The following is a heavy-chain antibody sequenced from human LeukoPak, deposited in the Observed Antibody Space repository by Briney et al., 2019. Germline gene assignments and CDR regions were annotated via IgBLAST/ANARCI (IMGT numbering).Heavy chain of an antibody. CDR3: ARGGTLLTYFDS. D-gene: IGHD3-9*01. Sequence: RSETVSLTCSVSGGSTSDYYWNWIRQPAGQGLEWLGRIYYTGNTAYNPSLESRLTMSLDTAKNQFSLKVTSVTAADTAVYYCARGGTLLTYFDSWGQGTLVTVSS. CDR1: GGSTSDYY. CDR2: IYYTGNT. J-gene: IGHJ4*02. V-gene: IGHV4-4*07.